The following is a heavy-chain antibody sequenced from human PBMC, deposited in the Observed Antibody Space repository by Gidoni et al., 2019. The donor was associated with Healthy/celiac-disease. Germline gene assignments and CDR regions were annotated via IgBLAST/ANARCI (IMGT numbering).Heavy chain of an antibody. CDR3: ARDRGFDDYGDFGYGGMYNWFDP. J-gene: IGHJ5*02. Sequence: QVQLQESGPGLVKPSQTLSLTCTVSGGSISSGDYYWSWIRQPPGKGLEWIGYIYYSGSTYYNPSLKSRVTISVDTSKNQFSLKLSSVTAADTAVYYCARDRGFDDYGDFGYGGMYNWFDPWGQGTLVTVSS. D-gene: IGHD4-17*01. CDR1: GGSISSGDYY. CDR2: IYYSGST. V-gene: IGHV4-30-4*01.